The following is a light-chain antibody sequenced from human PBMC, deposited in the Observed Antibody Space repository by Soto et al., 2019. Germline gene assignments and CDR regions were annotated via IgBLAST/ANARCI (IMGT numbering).Light chain of an antibody. J-gene: IGKJ2*01. V-gene: IGKV3-20*01. CDR1: QSVSNSY. CDR2: GAS. CDR3: QQYGSSPYT. Sequence: EIVLTQSPGTLSLPPGERATLSCRASQSVSNSYLAWYQQKPGQAPRLLIYGASSRATGIPDRFSGSGSGTDFTLTISRLEPEDFAVYYCQQYGSSPYTFGQGTKLEIK.